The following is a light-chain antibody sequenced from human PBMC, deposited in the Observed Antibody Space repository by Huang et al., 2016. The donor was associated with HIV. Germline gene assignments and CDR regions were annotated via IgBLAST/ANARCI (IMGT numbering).Light chain of an antibody. Sequence: ETVLTQSPGTLSLSPGERATLSCRASQSVTINYLAWYQQKPGQAPRLLMYGASTRATGIPDMFSGSGSGTDFTLTISRLEPEDFAVYYCQQYGSSPLTFGGGTKVEIK. CDR3: QQYGSSPLT. J-gene: IGKJ4*01. CDR1: QSVTINY. CDR2: GAS. V-gene: IGKV3-20*01.